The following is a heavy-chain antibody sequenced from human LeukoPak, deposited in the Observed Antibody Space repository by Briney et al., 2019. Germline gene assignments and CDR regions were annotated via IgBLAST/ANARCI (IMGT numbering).Heavy chain of an antibody. J-gene: IGHJ4*02. CDR3: AKARGSGWHDPWYLDY. V-gene: IGHV3-33*06. D-gene: IGHD6-19*01. CDR2: IWFDGTNK. CDR1: GFTFSNYA. Sequence: GGSLRLSCAASGFTFSNYAMHWVRQAPGTGPELVAVIWFDGTNKYYGDSVRGRFTISRDNSKNRLYLQMNSLRAEDTAVYYCAKARGSGWHDPWYLDYWGQGTLVTVSS.